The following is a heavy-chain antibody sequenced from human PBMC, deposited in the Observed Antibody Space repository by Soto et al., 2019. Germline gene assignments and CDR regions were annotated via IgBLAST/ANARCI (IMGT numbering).Heavy chain of an antibody. V-gene: IGHV3-23*01. J-gene: IGHJ4*02. CDR2: VRGSGSST. CDR3: AKVVQWLALDY. Sequence: EVPLWESGGGLVQPGGSLRLSCAASGFTFSSYAMSWVRQAPGKGLEWVSVVRGSGSSTYYVDSVKGRFTISRDNSKNTLYLQMNSLRADDTAVYYCAKVVQWLALDYWGQGTLVTVSS. CDR1: GFTFSSYA. D-gene: IGHD6-19*01.